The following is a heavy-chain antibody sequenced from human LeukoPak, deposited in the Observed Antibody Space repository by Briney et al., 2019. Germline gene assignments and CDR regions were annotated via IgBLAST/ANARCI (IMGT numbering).Heavy chain of an antibody. CDR2: MNPNSGNT. V-gene: IGHV1-8*01. J-gene: IGHJ3*02. CDR1: GYTFTSYD. CDR3: ARVEGKIITMIAMGYTFDI. D-gene: IGHD3-22*01. Sequence: ASVKVSCKASGYTFTSYDINWVRQATGQGLEWMGWMNPNSGNTGYAQKFQGRVTMTRNTSISTAYMELSSLRSEDTAVYYCARVEGKIITMIAMGYTFDIWGQGTMVTVSS.